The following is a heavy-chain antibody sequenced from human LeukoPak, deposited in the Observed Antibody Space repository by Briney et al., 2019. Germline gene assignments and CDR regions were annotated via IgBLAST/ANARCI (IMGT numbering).Heavy chain of an antibody. Sequence: SETLSLPCTVSGGSISSYYWSWIRQPPGKGLEWMGYISYSGSTNYNPSLTSRVTISVDTSKNQFSLKLSSVTAAGTAVYYCARGRGWGSYYYGMDVWGQGTTVTVSS. J-gene: IGHJ6*02. CDR3: ARGRGWGSYYYGMDV. CDR1: GGSISSYY. V-gene: IGHV4-59*01. CDR2: ISYSGST. D-gene: IGHD3-16*01.